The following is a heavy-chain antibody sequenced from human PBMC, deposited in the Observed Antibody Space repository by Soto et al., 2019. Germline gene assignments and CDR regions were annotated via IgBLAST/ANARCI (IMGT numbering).Heavy chain of an antibody. CDR1: GDSVSSNSAA. V-gene: IGHV6-1*01. D-gene: IGHD3-10*01. Sequence: SQTLSLTCALSGDSVSSNSAAWNWLRQSPSRGLEWLGRTYYRSKWYNDYAVSVKSRITINPDTSKNQFSLQLKSVTPEETAVYYCAREVAMVRGGIITGYDAFDIWGQGTMVTVSS. CDR2: TYYRSKWYN. CDR3: AREVAMVRGGIITGYDAFDI. J-gene: IGHJ3*02.